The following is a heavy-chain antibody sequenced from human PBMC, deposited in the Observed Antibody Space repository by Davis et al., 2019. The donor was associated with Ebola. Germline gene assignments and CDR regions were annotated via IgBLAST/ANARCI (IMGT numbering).Heavy chain of an antibody. CDR2: IYHSGST. J-gene: IGHJ6*02. CDR3: ARGGDSSSWYYYYGMDV. Sequence: MPGGSLRLSCAVSGGSISSSNWWSWVRQPPGKGLEWIGEIYHSGSTNYNPSLKSRVTISVDTSKNQFSLKLSSVTAADTAVYYCARGGDSSSWYYYYGMDVWGQGTTVTVSS. V-gene: IGHV4-4*02. D-gene: IGHD6-13*01. CDR1: GGSISSSNW.